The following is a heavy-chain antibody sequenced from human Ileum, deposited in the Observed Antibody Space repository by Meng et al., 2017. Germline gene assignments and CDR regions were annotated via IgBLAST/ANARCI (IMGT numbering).Heavy chain of an antibody. J-gene: IGHJ4*02. Sequence: QVQLGQSGAEVKKSGASVKVSCKASGYPFTTYGISWVRQAPGQGLEWMGWMNTDKGNTNYAQKFQGRVTMTRDTSTSTAYMELRSLRSDDTAVYYCAREGAYNGGDYWGQGTLVTVSS. CDR1: GYPFTTYG. D-gene: IGHD1-1*01. CDR2: MNTDKGNT. V-gene: IGHV1-18*01. CDR3: AREGAYNGGDY.